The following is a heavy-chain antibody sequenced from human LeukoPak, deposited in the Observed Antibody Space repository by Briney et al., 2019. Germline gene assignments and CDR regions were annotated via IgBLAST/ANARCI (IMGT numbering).Heavy chain of an antibody. CDR3: VGGAQTYYDKAPVDY. CDR2: INHSGST. J-gene: IGHJ4*02. D-gene: IGHD3-22*01. Sequence: SETLSLTCAVYGGSFSGYYWSWIRQPPGKGLEWIGEINHSGSTNYNPSLKSRVTISVDTSKSQFSLKLNSMTAADTAVYYCVGGAQTYYDKAPVDYWGQGTLVTVSS. CDR1: GGSFSGYY. V-gene: IGHV4-34*01.